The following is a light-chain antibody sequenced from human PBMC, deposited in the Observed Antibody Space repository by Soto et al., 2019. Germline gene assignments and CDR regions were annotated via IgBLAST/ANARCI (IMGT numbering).Light chain of an antibody. CDR2: DAS. J-gene: IGKJ1*01. CDR1: QSISSW. CDR3: QQYSDHWT. Sequence: DIQMTQSPSTLSASVGDRVTITCRASQSISSWLAWYQQKPGKAPKLLIYDASSLQTGVPSRFSGSGYGTEFTLTISSLQPDDVATYYCQQYSDHWTFGQGTKVDNK. V-gene: IGKV1-5*01.